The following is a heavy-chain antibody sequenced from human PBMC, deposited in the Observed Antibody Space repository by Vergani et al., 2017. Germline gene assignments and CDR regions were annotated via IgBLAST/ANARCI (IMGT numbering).Heavy chain of an antibody. CDR1: GAPISYWC. D-gene: IGHD7-27*01. V-gene: IGHV4-4*07. Sequence: QVQMQESGPGLVKTSETLSLTCSASGAPISYWCWSWLRQPAGKGLEWIGRLCPSGSTNYKPSLKSRVTMSIETSKNQFSLKLTSVTAADTAVYYCATGAGPFDIWCQGTLVTVSS. CDR3: ATGAGPFDI. J-gene: IGHJ4*02. CDR2: LCPSGST.